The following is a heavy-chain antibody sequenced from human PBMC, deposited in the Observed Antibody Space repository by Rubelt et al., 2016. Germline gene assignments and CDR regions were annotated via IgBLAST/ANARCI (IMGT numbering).Heavy chain of an antibody. CDR1: GGSFSGYY. CDR3: ARGGRYYGSGSYQRHNWFDP. J-gene: IGHJ5*02. CDR2: INHSGST. V-gene: IGHV4-34*01. Sequence: QVQLQQWGAGLLKPSETLSLTCAVYGGSFSGYYWSWIRQPPGKGLEWIGEINHSGSTNDNPSLKSRVTISVDTSKNQFSLKLRSVTAADTAVYYCARGGRYYGSGSYQRHNWFDPWDQGTLVTVSS. D-gene: IGHD3-10*01.